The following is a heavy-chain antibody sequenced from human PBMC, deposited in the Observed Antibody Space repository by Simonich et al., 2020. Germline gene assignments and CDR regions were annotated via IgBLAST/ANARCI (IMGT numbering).Heavy chain of an antibody. CDR2: INHSERP. D-gene: IGHD6-13*01. V-gene: IGHV4-34*01. J-gene: IGHJ1*01. Sequence: QVQLQQWGAGLLKPSETLSLTCAVYGGSFSGYYWSWIRQPPGKGLEWIGEINHSERPNYNPPPKSRVTISVDPSKNQFSLKLGSVTAADTAVYYCARGLRVAAAGTAFQHWGQGTLVTVSS. CDR1: GGSFSGYY. CDR3: ARGLRVAAAGTAFQH.